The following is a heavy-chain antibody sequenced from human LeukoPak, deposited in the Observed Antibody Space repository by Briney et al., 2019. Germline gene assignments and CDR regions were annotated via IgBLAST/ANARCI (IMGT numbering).Heavy chain of an antibody. D-gene: IGHD1/OR15-1a*01. V-gene: IGHV3-66*02. J-gene: IGHJ6*03. CDR2: IYSGGST. CDR3: ATDVPNKYVLDV. CDR1: GFTVSSNY. Sequence: GGSLRLSCAASGFTVSSNYTSWVRQAPGKGLEWVSVIYSGGSTYYPDSVKGRFTISRDNSKNTLSLQMYSLRAEDTAVYYCATDVPNKYVLDVWGKGTTVTVSS.